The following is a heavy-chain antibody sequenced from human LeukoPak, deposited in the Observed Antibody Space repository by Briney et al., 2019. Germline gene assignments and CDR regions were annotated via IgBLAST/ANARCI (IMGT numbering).Heavy chain of an antibody. V-gene: IGHV3-11*04. Sequence: PGGSLRLSCAASGFTFSDYSMTWIRQAPGKGLEWISYISSNGSAMSYADSVKGRFTISRDNSKNTLYLQMNSLRDEDTAVYYCAREDPRGSRELGLLYWGQGTLVTVSS. J-gene: IGHJ4*02. D-gene: IGHD3-16*01. CDR2: ISSNGSAM. CDR3: AREDPRGSRELGLLY. CDR1: GFTFSDYS.